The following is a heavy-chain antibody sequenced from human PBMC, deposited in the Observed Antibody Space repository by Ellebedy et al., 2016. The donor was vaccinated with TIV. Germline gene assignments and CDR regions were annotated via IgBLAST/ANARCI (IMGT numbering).Heavy chain of an antibody. CDR3: ARDHYFGAGTSYRASYFYGVDV. Sequence: ASVKVSXXASGYSFTTSGISWVRQAPGQGLEWMGWISASTGKTIYAQNLQGRVTMTTNTSTSTAYMELRSLRSEDTATYYCARDHYFGAGTSYRASYFYGVDVWGQGTTVTVSS. CDR2: ISASTGKT. CDR1: GYSFTTSG. D-gene: IGHD3-10*01. V-gene: IGHV1-18*01. J-gene: IGHJ6*02.